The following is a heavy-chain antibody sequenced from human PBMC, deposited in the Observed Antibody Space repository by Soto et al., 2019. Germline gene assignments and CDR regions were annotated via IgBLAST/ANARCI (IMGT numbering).Heavy chain of an antibody. D-gene: IGHD4-4*01. Sequence: SETLSLTCTVSGGSISSYYWSWIRQPPGKGLEWIGYIYYSGSTNYNPSLKSRVTISVDTSKNQFSLKLSSVTAADTAVYYCARGGWLQSLYYYGMDVWGQGTTVTVSS. CDR2: IYYSGST. CDR1: GGSISSYY. V-gene: IGHV4-59*01. J-gene: IGHJ6*02. CDR3: ARGGWLQSLYYYGMDV.